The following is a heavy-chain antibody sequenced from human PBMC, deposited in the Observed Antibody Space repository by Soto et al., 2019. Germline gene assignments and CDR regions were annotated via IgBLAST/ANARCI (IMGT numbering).Heavy chain of an antibody. V-gene: IGHV1-8*02. CDR1: GYTFINYD. Sequence: GASVKVSCKASGYTFINYDISCVRQATGQGLEWMGWMNPGSGKTGYANKFQGRVTMTRDAPTSTTHLELSSLTSEDTAVYYCARMASSGTLNWFDPWGQGTLVTVSS. CDR2: MNPGSGKT. CDR3: ARMASSGTLNWFDP. J-gene: IGHJ5*02.